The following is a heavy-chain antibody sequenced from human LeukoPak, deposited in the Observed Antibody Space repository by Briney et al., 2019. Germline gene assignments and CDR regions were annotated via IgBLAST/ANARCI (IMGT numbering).Heavy chain of an antibody. CDR1: GFTFSSYW. J-gene: IGHJ4*02. Sequence: QAGGSLRLSCAASGFTFSSYWMHWVRQAPGKGLVWVSRINSDGSSTSYADSVKGRFTISRDNAKNSLYLQMNSLRAEDTALYYCARYFGSGSSNYWSQGTLVTVSS. V-gene: IGHV3-74*01. CDR2: INSDGSST. D-gene: IGHD3-10*01. CDR3: ARYFGSGSSNY.